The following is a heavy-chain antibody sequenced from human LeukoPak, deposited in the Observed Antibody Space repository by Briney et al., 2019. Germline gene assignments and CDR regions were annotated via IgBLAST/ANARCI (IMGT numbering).Heavy chain of an antibody. CDR3: ARGDDYVWGSYRYFPFDY. Sequence: SVKVSCKASGGTFSSYAISWVRQAPGQGLEWMGGIIPIFGTANYAQKFQGRVTITADESTSTAYMELSSLRSEDTAVYYCARGDDYVWGSYRYFPFDYWGQGTLVTVSS. CDR1: GGTFSSYA. V-gene: IGHV1-69*01. J-gene: IGHJ4*02. D-gene: IGHD3-16*02. CDR2: IIPIFGTA.